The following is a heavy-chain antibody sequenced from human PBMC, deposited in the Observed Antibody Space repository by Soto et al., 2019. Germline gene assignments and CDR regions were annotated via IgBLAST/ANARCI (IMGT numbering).Heavy chain of an antibody. D-gene: IGHD3-10*01. Sequence: EVQLVESGGGLVQPGGSLRLSCEASGFSISNYWMHWVRQVPGKGLVWVSRISTDGTTTNYADSVKGRFTVYRDNAKNTMYLQMNTLRVEDTAVYYCTRVLDGRSGEFDCWGQGTLVTVSS. CDR1: GFSISNYW. CDR3: TRVLDGRSGEFDC. V-gene: IGHV3-74*01. J-gene: IGHJ4*02. CDR2: ISTDGTTT.